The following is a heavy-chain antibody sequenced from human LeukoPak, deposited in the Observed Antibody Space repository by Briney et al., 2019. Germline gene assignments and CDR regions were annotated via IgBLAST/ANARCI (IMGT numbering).Heavy chain of an antibody. J-gene: IGHJ3*02. CDR2: ISGSGGST. D-gene: IGHD3-10*01. CDR3: ARDAYGNNAFDI. Sequence: GGSLRLSCAASGFTFRSYAMSWVRQAPGKGLEWVSGISGSGGSTYYADSVKGRFTISRDNAKNSLYLQMNSLRAEDTAVYYCARDAYGNNAFDIWGQGTMVTVSS. CDR1: GFTFRSYA. V-gene: IGHV3-23*01.